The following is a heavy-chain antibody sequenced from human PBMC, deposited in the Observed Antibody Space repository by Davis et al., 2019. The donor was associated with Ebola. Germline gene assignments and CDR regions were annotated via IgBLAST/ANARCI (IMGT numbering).Heavy chain of an antibody. CDR1: GYTFTSYG. Sequence: AASVKVSCKASGYTFTSYGISWVRQAPGQGLEWMGWISAYNGNTTYAQKLQGRVTMTTDTSTSTAYMELRSLRSDDTAVYYCARARWRSGSYYYFSWFDPWGQGTLVTVSS. D-gene: IGHD1-26*01. J-gene: IGHJ5*02. V-gene: IGHV1-18*01. CDR3: ARARWRSGSYYYFSWFDP. CDR2: ISAYNGNT.